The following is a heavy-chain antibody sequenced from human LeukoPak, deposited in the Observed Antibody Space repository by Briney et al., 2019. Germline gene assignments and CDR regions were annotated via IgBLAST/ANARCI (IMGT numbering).Heavy chain of an antibody. D-gene: IGHD2-2*01. J-gene: IGHJ5*02. CDR3: ARDIEASTSRGWFDP. Sequence: GGSLRLSCAASGFTFSSYGMHWVRQAPGKGLEWVAFIRYDGSNKYYADSVKGRFTISRDNSKNTLYLQMNSLRAEDTAVYYCARDIEASTSRGWFDPWGQGTLVTVSS. CDR2: IRYDGSNK. V-gene: IGHV3-30*02. CDR1: GFTFSSYG.